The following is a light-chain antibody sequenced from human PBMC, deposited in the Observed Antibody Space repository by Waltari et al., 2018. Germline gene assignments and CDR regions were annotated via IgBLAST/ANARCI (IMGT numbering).Light chain of an antibody. V-gene: IGKV3-20*01. J-gene: IGKJ1*01. CDR3: QHYVRLPAT. CDR2: GAS. CDR1: QSVSRS. Sequence: FVLTQSPGTLSLSLGDRATLSCRASQSVSRSLAWYQQKPGQAPKLLIYGASTRATGIPDRFTGSGSGTDFSLTISSLEPEDFAIYFCQHYVRLPATFGQETKVEIK.